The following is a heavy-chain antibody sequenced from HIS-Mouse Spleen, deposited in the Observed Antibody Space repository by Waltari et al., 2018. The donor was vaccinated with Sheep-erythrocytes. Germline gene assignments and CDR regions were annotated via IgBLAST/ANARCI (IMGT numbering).Heavy chain of an antibody. J-gene: IGHJ3*02. CDR1: GFTFSSYW. CDR3: ARDPYSGSYFNAFDI. D-gene: IGHD1-26*01. Sequence: EVQLVESGGGLVQPGGSLRLSCAASGFTFSSYWMHWVRQAPGKGLVWVSRISRIGSSTSYADSVKGRFTISRDTAKNTLYLQMNSLRAEDTAVYYCARDPYSGSYFNAFDIWGQGTMVTVSS. CDR2: ISRIGSST. V-gene: IGHV3-74*01.